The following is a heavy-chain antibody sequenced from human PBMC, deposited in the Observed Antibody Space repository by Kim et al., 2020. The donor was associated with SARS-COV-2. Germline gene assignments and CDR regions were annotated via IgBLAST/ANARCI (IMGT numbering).Heavy chain of an antibody. CDR2: ISSSSSYI. Sequence: GGSLRLSCAASGFTVSSYSMSWVRQAPGKGLEWVSSISSSSSYIYYADSVKGRFTISRDNAKNSLYLKMNSLRAEDTAVYYCARDPTTPSSTSHLYYYYGMDVWGQGTTVTVSS. CDR1: GFTVSSYS. V-gene: IGHV3-21*01. D-gene: IGHD2-2*01. CDR3: ARDPTTPSSTSHLYYYYGMDV. J-gene: IGHJ6*02.